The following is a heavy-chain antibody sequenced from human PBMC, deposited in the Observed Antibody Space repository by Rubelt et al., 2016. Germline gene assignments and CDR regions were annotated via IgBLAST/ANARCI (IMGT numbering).Heavy chain of an antibody. V-gene: IGHV4-59*01. Sequence: QVQLQESGPGLVKPSETLSLTCTVSGGPISSSYWSWIRQPPGKGLEWIGNFYYSRNTNYNPSLKRRVTISAEPSKNQFSLKLSSVTAADTAVYYCAREVYCGGDCYSEDAFDIWGQGTMVTVSS. D-gene: IGHD2-21*02. CDR2: FYYSRNT. CDR3: AREVYCGGDCYSEDAFDI. CDR1: GGPISSSY. J-gene: IGHJ3*02.